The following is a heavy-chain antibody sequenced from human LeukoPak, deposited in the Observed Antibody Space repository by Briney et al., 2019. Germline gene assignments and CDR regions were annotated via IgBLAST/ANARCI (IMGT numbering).Heavy chain of an antibody. V-gene: IGHV3-13*01. D-gene: IGHD6-19*01. CDR2: IGTAGDT. Sequence: GGSLRLSCAASGFTFSGYAMHWVRQATGKGLEWVSAIGTAGDTYYPGSVKGRFTISRENAKNSLYLQMNSLRAGDTAVYYCARDRGWYLDYWGQGTLVTVSS. CDR3: ARDRGWYLDY. CDR1: GFTFSGYA. J-gene: IGHJ4*02.